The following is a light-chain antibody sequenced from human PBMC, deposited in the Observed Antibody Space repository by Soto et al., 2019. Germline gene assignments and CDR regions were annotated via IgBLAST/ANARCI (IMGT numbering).Light chain of an antibody. V-gene: IGLV2-8*01. CDR2: EVT. J-gene: IGLJ2*01. Sequence: QSALTQPPSASGSPGQSVTISCTGTSSDVGGYNYVSWYQQHPGKAPKLMIYEVTMRPSGVPDRFSGSKSGNTASLTVSGLQAEDEAHYYCSSCAGSINFVVFGGGTKLTVL. CDR3: SSCAGSINFVV. CDR1: SSDVGGYNY.